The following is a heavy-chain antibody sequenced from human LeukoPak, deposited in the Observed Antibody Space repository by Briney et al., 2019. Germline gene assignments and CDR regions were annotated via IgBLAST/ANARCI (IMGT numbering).Heavy chain of an antibody. V-gene: IGHV3-21*01. CDR2: ISSSSSYI. CDR1: GFTFSSYS. Sequence: PGVSLRLSCAASGFTFSSYSKNWVRQAPGKGLEWVSSISSSSSYIYYADSVKCRFTISRDNAKNSLYLQMNSLRAEDTAVYYCASQSIAGYYFDYWGQGTLVTVSS. CDR3: ASQSIAGYYFDY. J-gene: IGHJ4*02. D-gene: IGHD6-6*01.